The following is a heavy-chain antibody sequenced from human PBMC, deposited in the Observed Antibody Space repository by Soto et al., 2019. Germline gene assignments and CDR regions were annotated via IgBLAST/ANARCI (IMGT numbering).Heavy chain of an antibody. D-gene: IGHD6-13*01. J-gene: IGHJ6*02. Sequence: GGSLRLSCAASGFTVSIYAMSWVRQAPGKGLEWVSAISGSGGSTYYADSVKGRFTISRDNSKNTLYLQMNSLRAEDTAVYYCAKEGRIAALTYGMDVWGQGTTVTVYS. CDR3: AKEGRIAALTYGMDV. V-gene: IGHV3-23*01. CDR2: ISGSGGST. CDR1: GFTVSIYA.